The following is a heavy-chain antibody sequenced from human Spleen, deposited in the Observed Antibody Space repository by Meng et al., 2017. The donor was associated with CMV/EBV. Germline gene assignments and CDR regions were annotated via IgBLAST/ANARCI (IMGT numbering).Heavy chain of an antibody. CDR1: GGSISSYY. D-gene: IGHD3-16*01. CDR2: IYYSGST. V-gene: IGHV4-59*01. J-gene: IGHJ3*02. Sequence: SETLSLTCTVSGGSISSYYWSWIRQPPGKGLEWIGYIYYSGSTNYNPFLKSRVTISVDTSKNQFSLKLSSVTAADTAVYYCARDGALGSFDIWGQGTMVTVSS. CDR3: ARDGALGSFDI.